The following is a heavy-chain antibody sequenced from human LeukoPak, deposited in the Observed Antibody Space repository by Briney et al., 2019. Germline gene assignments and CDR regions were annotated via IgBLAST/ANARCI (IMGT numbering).Heavy chain of an antibody. J-gene: IGHJ4*02. Sequence: GGSLRLSCAASGITFSRHGMNWVRQAPGKGLEWVALIWYDGSNKYYADSVKGRFTISRDNSKNMLYLQMNSLRAEDTAVYYCASIAAAGSYWGQGTLVTVSS. CDR3: ASIAAAGSY. V-gene: IGHV3-33*01. D-gene: IGHD6-13*01. CDR2: IWYDGSNK. CDR1: GITFSRHG.